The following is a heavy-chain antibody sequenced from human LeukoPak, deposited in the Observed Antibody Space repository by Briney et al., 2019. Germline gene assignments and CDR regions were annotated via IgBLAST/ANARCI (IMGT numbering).Heavy chain of an antibody. CDR1: GFTFSSYS. Sequence: GGSLRLSCAASGFTFSSYSMNWVRQAPGKGLEWVSSISSSSSYIYYADSVKGRFTISRDNAKNSLYLQMNSLRAEDTAVYYCARFIRNSGSLSYMDVWGKGTTVTVSS. J-gene: IGHJ6*03. CDR2: ISSSSSYI. V-gene: IGHV3-21*01. D-gene: IGHD3-10*01. CDR3: ARFIRNSGSLSYMDV.